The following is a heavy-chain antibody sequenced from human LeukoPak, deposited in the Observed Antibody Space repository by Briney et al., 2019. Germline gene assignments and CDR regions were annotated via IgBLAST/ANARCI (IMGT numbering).Heavy chain of an antibody. J-gene: IGHJ6*02. Sequence: SETLSLTCTVSGGSINNYYWSWIRQPPGKGLEWIGYIYYSGSTNYNPSLKSRVTISVDTSKHQFSLKLNSVTAADTAVYYCARDRITMVRGALRYYGMDVWGQGTTVTVSS. CDR2: IYYSGST. D-gene: IGHD3-10*01. CDR3: ARDRITMVRGALRYYGMDV. V-gene: IGHV4-59*01. CDR1: GGSINNYY.